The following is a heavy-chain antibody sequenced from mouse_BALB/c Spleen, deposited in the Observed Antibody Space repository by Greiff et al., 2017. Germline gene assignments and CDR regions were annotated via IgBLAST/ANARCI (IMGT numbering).Heavy chain of an antibody. CDR3: ARCTTVVEGYAMDY. J-gene: IGHJ4*01. V-gene: IGHV1-7*01. CDR1: GYTFTSYW. CDR2: INPSTGYT. D-gene: IGHD1-1*01. Sequence: VQLVESGAELAKPGASVKMSCKASGYTFTSYWMHWVKQRPGQGLEWIGYINPSTGYTEYNQKFKDKATLTADKSSSTAYMQLSSLTSEDSAVYYCARCTTVVEGYAMDYWGQGTSVTVSS.